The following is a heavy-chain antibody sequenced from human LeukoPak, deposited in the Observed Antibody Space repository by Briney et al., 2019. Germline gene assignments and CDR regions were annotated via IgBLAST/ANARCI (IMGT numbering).Heavy chain of an antibody. CDR3: AKSRGIYCRSSTCSFDY. V-gene: IGHV3-23*01. Sequence: GGSLRLSCVASGFTFSNYAMSWVGQAPAKGLEWVSTVSASGSTSYYADSVKGRFTISRDNSRDTLYLQMNILRAQDTAVYYCAKSRGIYCRSSTCSFDYWGQGILVTVSS. J-gene: IGHJ4*02. CDR2: VSASGSTS. CDR1: GFTFSNYA. D-gene: IGHD2-2*01.